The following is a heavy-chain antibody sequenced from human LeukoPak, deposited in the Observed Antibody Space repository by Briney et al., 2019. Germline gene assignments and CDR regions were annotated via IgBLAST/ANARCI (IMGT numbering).Heavy chain of an antibody. J-gene: IGHJ5*02. CDR2: FDPEDGET. D-gene: IGHD2-2*01. Sequence: ASVKVSCKVSGYTLTELSMHWVRQAPGNGLEWRGGFDPEDGETIYAQKFQGRVTMTEDTSTDTAYMELSSLRSEDTAVYYCARVPAAQPPDGWFDPWGQGTLVTVSS. CDR1: GYTLTELS. CDR3: ARVPAAQPPDGWFDP. V-gene: IGHV1-24*01.